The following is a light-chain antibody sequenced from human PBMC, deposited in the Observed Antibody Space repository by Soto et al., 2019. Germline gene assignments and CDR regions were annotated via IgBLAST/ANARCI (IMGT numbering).Light chain of an antibody. J-gene: IGKJ1*01. Sequence: IMLTQSPGTLSLSPGDSATLSCRASQRISSMYLAWYQQKPGRAPRLIIYGDSRRATGIPERFSGSESGKDFTLTISSLEPEDFAVYYCHKYDIPPQTXGRGTKVDIK. CDR1: QRISSMY. CDR3: HKYDIPPQT. CDR2: GDS. V-gene: IGKV3-20*01.